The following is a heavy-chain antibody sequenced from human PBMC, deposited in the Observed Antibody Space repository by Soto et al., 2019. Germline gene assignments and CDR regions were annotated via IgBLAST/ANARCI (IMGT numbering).Heavy chain of an antibody. CDR2: IYYSGST. V-gene: IGHV4-39*01. J-gene: IGHJ6*03. Sequence: SETLSLTCTVSGGSISSSSCYWGWIRQPPGKGLEWIGSIYYSGSTYYNPSLKSRVTISVDTSKNQFSLKLSSVTAADTAVYYCARTRRDTYYYYMDVWGKGTTVTVSS. CDR1: GGSISSSSCY. CDR3: ARTRRDTYYYYMDV.